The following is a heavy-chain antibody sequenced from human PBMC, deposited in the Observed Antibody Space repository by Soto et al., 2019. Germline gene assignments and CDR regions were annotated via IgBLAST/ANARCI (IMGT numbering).Heavy chain of an antibody. J-gene: IGHJ6*02. CDR2: ISAYNGNT. CDR1: GYTFTSYG. V-gene: IGHV1-18*01. Sequence: QVQLVQSGAEVKKPGASVKVSCKASGYTFTSYGISWVPQAPGQGLEWMGWISAYNGNTNYAQKLQGRVTMTTDTSTSTAYMELRSLRSDDTAVYYCAREGYYYDSSGYYYYGMDVWGQGTTVTVSS. D-gene: IGHD3-22*01. CDR3: AREGYYYDSSGYYYYGMDV.